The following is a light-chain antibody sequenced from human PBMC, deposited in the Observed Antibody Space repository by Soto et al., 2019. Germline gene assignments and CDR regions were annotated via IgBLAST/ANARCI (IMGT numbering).Light chain of an antibody. Sequence: EIVMTQSPATLSVSPGERATLSCRASQGVSDNLAWYQQRPGQPPRLLIYGTSTRATGIPARFSGSGSGTEFTLTISSLQSEDFAVYYCQQYNDWPLTFGPGTKVDIK. V-gene: IGKV3-15*01. CDR2: GTS. CDR3: QQYNDWPLT. CDR1: QGVSDN. J-gene: IGKJ3*01.